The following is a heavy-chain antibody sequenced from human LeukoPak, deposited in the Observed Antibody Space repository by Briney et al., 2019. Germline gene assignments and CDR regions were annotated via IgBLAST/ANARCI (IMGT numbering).Heavy chain of an antibody. V-gene: IGHV1-46*01. CDR3: ARDRVEAVAGTSDYYYYMDV. Sequence: ASVKVPCKASGYTFTSYYMHWVRQAPGQGLEWRGIINPSGGSTSYAQKFQGRVTMTRDMSTSTVYMELSSLRSEDTAVYYCARDRVEAVAGTSDYYYYMDVWGKGTTVTVSS. CDR1: GYTFTSYY. CDR2: INPSGGST. D-gene: IGHD6-19*01. J-gene: IGHJ6*03.